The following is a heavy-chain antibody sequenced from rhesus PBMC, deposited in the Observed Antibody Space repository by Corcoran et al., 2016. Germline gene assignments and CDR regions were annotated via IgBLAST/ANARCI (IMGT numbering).Heavy chain of an antibody. CDR1: GGSFCSSW. J-gene: IGHJ5-1*01. D-gene: IGHD3-9*01. V-gene: IGHV4-80*01. CDR2: INGNSGST. CDR3: ARYEDDYGYYVNRFDV. Sequence: QVQLQESGPGLVKPSETLSLTCAVSGGSFCSSWWSWIPPPPGKGPEWIGEINGNSGSTNYNPSLKSRVTISKDASKNQFSLKLSSVTAADTAVYYCARYEDDYGYYVNRFDVWGPGVLVTVSS.